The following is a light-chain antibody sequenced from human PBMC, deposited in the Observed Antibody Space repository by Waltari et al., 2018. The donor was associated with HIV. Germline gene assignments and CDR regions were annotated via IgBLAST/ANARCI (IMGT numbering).Light chain of an antibody. J-gene: IGLJ1*01. Sequence: SYDLTQPPSVSVAPGQTARITCGGNHIGSKSVHWYQLRPGQAPVLVGYDERDRPSGIPERFSGSNAGDTATLTVGWAEAGDEADYYCQVWDSNSAFFGSGTKVTVL. V-gene: IGLV3-21*02. CDR3: QVWDSNSAF. CDR1: HIGSKS. CDR2: DER.